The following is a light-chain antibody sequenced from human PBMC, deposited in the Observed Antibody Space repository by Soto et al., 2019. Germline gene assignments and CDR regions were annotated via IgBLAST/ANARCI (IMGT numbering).Light chain of an antibody. CDR1: QSITNY. Sequence: DIQMTQSPSTLSASVGDRISITCRASQSITNYLAWYQQKPGRAPKLLIYDASSLQSGVPSRFRGSGSGTELTIKISSLKNDDFATYYCKQYNSDFRTFGQGTK. V-gene: IGKV1-5*01. CDR2: DAS. J-gene: IGKJ1*01. CDR3: KQYNSDFRT.